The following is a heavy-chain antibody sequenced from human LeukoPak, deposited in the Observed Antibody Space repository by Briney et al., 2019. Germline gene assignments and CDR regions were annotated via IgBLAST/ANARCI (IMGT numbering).Heavy chain of an antibody. CDR2: MNPNSGNT. Sequence: ASVKVSCKASGYTFTSYDINWVRQATGQGLEWMGWMNPNSGNTGYAQKFQGRVTITRNTSISTAYMELSSLRSEDTAVYYCARGRRGIVVVPAAPNYYYYYYMGVWGKGTTVTVSS. CDR1: GYTFTSYD. D-gene: IGHD2-2*01. CDR3: ARGRRGIVVVPAAPNYYYYYYMGV. J-gene: IGHJ6*03. V-gene: IGHV1-8*03.